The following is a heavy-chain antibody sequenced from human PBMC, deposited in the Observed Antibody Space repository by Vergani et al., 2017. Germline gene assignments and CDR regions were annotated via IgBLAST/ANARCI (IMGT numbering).Heavy chain of an antibody. CDR3: ARLGGAVDY. V-gene: IGHV3-15*01. D-gene: IGHD2-21*01. Sequence: EVHLVESGGGLVKPGGSLRLSCAASGFIFSNAWMSWVRQAPGKGLEWVGRIKSKTDDGTRDYAAPVKGRFIISRDDSKNTLYLQMNSLRAEDTAVYYCARLGGAVDYWGQGTLVTVSS. J-gene: IGHJ4*02. CDR2: IKSKTDDGTR. CDR1: GFIFSNAW.